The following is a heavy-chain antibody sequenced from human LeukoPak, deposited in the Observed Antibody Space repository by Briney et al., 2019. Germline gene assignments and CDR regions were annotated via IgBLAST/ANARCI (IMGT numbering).Heavy chain of an antibody. CDR2: TYYSGST. J-gene: IGHJ6*02. V-gene: IGHV4-59*01. Sequence: PSETLSLTCTVSGGSMTNYYWSWIRQPPGKGLEWIGYTYYSGSTNYNPSLKSRVTISVDTSKNQFSLKVNSVTAADTAVYYCARDVSGTYYSSLDYYYGMDVWGQGTTVTVSS. D-gene: IGHD3-10*01. CDR3: ARDVSGTYYSSLDYYYGMDV. CDR1: GGSMTNYY.